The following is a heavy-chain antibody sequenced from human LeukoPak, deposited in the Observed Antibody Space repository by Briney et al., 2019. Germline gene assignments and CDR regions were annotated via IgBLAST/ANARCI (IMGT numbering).Heavy chain of an antibody. D-gene: IGHD4-17*01. V-gene: IGHV1-18*01. CDR1: GYTFTNCG. Sequence: ASVKVSCKTSGYTFTNCGISWVRQAPGQGPEWMGWISGYNGNKNYVQKFQGIVTMTTDTSTSTAYMELRSLRSDDTAVYYCARDLSLGRHDYGEPFDYWGQGTLVTVSS. CDR2: ISGYNGNK. J-gene: IGHJ4*02. CDR3: ARDLSLGRHDYGEPFDY.